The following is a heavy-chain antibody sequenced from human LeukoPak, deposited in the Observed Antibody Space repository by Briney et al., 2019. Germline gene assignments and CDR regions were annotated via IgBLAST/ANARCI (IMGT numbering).Heavy chain of an antibody. J-gene: IGHJ4*02. CDR3: ARDQTGDVKFDY. D-gene: IGHD7-27*01. Sequence: GASVKVSCKASGYSFTDYYMHWVRQAPGQGLEWMGWINPKSGGTDYAQNFQGRVTMTRDTSISTAYMELSRLRSDDTAVYYCARDQTGDVKFDYWGQGTLVTVSS. CDR1: GYSFTDYY. CDR2: INPKSGGT. V-gene: IGHV1-2*02.